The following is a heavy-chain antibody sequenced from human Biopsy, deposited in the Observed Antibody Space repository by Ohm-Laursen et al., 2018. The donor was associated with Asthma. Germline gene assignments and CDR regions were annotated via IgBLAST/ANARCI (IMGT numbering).Heavy chain of an antibody. CDR2: VFWSGST. CDR1: GGYTGSSDHH. CDR3: ARVVCYGDIYFGIDV. J-gene: IGHJ6*02. D-gene: IGHD4-17*01. Sequence: SDTLSLTCRVSGGYTGSSDHHWAWIRQAPGKGLEWIGFVFWSGSTHYSRSLERRVSISIDTATNEFSMKLWSVTPADTAVYFCARVVCYGDIYFGIDVWGPGNTVVVS. V-gene: IGHV4-30-4*02.